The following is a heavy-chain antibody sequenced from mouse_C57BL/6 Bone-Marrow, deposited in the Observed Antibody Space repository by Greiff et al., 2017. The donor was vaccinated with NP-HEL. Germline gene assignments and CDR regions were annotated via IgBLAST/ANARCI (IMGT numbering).Heavy chain of an antibody. V-gene: IGHV1-53*01. Sequence: QVQLQQSGTELVKPGASVKLSCKASGYTFTSYWMHWVKQRPGQGLEWIGKINPSNGGTNYNEKFKSKATLTVDKSSSTAYMQLSSLTSEDSAVYYCARSCYSNPALFAYWGQGTLVTVSA. J-gene: IGHJ3*01. CDR3: ARSCYSNPALFAY. D-gene: IGHD2-5*01. CDR2: INPSNGGT. CDR1: GYTFTSYW.